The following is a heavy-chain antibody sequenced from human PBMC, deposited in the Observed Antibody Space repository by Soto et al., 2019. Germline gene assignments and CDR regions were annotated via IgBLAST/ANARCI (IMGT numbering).Heavy chain of an antibody. CDR3: ARDRRDGYNYGYFDY. CDR1: GGSISSYY. J-gene: IGHJ4*02. Sequence: PSETLSLTCTVSGGSISSYYWSWIRQPPGKGLEWIGYIYYSGSTNYNPSLKSRVTISVDTSKNQFSLKLSSVTAADTAVYYCARDRRDGYNYGYFDYWGQGTLVTVSS. V-gene: IGHV4-59*01. CDR2: IYYSGST. D-gene: IGHD5-12*01.